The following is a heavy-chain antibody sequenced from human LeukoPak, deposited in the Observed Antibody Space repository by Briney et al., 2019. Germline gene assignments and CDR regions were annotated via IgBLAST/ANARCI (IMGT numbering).Heavy chain of an antibody. V-gene: IGHV4-59*08. D-gene: IGHD1-26*01. CDR3: ARHELDPSHFDY. J-gene: IGHJ4*02. Sequence: SETLSLTCTVSGGSISSYYWSWIRQPPGKGLEWIGYIYYSGSTNYNPSLKSRVTISVDTSKNQFSLKLSSVTAADTAVYYCARHELDPSHFDYWGQGTLVTVSS. CDR1: GGSISSYY. CDR2: IYYSGST.